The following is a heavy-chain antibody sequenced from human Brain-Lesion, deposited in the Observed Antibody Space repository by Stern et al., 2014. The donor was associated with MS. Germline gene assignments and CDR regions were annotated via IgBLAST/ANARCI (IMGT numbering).Heavy chain of an antibody. CDR1: GYRFTSNW. CDR3: ARRGDSSSSGFDY. D-gene: IGHD6-6*01. J-gene: IGHJ4*02. CDR2: IWPGDSDT. V-gene: IGHV5-51*01. Sequence: EVQLVQSWAEVKKPGESLKISCKGSGYRFTSNWIGWVRQMTGKGLEWMGIIWPGDSDTRSSPSFQGQVTISADKSISTAYLQWSSLQASDTAMYYCARRGDSSSSGFDYWGQGTLVIVSS.